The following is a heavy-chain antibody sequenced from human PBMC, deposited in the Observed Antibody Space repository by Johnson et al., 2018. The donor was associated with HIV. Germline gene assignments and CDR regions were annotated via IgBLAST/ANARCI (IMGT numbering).Heavy chain of an antibody. J-gene: IGHJ3*02. CDR1: GFTFSSYD. D-gene: IGHD1-7*01. CDR2: IGTAGDT. V-gene: IGHV3-13*01. Sequence: VQLVESGGGLVQPGGSLRLSCAASGFTFSSYDMHWVRQATGKGLEWVSAIGTAGDTYYPGSVKGRFTISRDNAKNSLYLQMNSLRAEDTAVYYCASWNYFDAFDIWGQGTMVTVSS. CDR3: ASWNYFDAFDI.